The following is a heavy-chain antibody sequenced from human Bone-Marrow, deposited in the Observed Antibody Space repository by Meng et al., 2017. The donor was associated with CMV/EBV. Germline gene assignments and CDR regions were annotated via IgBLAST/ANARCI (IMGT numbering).Heavy chain of an antibody. J-gene: IGHJ6*02. CDR1: GFTFSSYA. CDR3: ARVKLAALGKGMDV. V-gene: IGHV3-23*01. D-gene: IGHD6-6*01. CDR2: ISGSGGST. Sequence: GGSLRLSCAASGFTFSSYAMSWVRQAPGKGLEWVSAISGSGGSTYYADSVKGRFTISRDNSKNTLYLQMNSLRAEDTAVYYCARVKLAALGKGMDVWGQGTTVTVSS.